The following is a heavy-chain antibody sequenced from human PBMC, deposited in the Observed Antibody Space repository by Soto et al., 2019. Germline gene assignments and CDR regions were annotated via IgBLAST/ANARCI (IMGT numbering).Heavy chain of an antibody. CDR2: INPNNGGT. D-gene: IGHD3-3*01. Sequence: HLVQSGAEVKQPGASVKVSCKASGYTFKDYFLHWVRQATGQGLEWMGWINPNNGGTDYAQKFQGRVTMTRDTSISTAYMEVSGLRSGDTAVYYCARDPSPDFWSGYYDYWGQGTLITVYS. CDR3: ARDPSPDFWSGYYDY. J-gene: IGHJ4*02. CDR1: GYTFKDYF. V-gene: IGHV1-2*02.